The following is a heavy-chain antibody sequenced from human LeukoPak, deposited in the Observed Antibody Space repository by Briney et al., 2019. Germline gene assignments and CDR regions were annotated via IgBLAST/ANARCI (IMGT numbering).Heavy chain of an antibody. CDR3: AELGITMIGGV. J-gene: IGHJ6*04. CDR2: IKKEGSEK. D-gene: IGHD3-10*02. Sequence: PGGSLRLSCAASGFTFSNYWMSWVRQAPGKGLEWVANIKKEGSEKYYVDSVKGRFTISRDNAKNSLYLQMNSLRAEDTAVYYCAELGITMIGGVWGKGTTVTISS. CDR1: GFTFSNYW. V-gene: IGHV3-7*01.